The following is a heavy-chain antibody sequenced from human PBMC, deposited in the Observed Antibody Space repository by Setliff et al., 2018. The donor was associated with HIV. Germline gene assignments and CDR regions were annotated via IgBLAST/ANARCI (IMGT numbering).Heavy chain of an antibody. D-gene: IGHD3-9*01. J-gene: IGHJ4*02. Sequence: GASVKVSCKTSGGTFSIFSITWVRQAPGQGLEWMGVMNPSGGNATFAQKLQGRGTMTRETSTKTVYMELSSLKSEDTAVYYCARSFDILTGDLDYWGQGTLVTVSS. CDR1: GGTFSIFS. CDR2: MNPSGGNA. CDR3: ARSFDILTGDLDY. V-gene: IGHV1-46*04.